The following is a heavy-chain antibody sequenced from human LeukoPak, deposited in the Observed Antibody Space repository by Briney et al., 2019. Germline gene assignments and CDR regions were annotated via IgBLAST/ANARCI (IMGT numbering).Heavy chain of an antibody. Sequence: SVKVSCKASGGTFSSYTISWVRQAPGQGLAWMGRIIPILGIANYAQKFQGRVTITADKSTSTAYMELSSLRSEDTAVYYCARTPDYDILTGYYRYYFDYWGQGTLVTVSS. CDR3: ARTPDYDILTGYYRYYFDY. D-gene: IGHD3-9*01. CDR1: GGTFSSYT. CDR2: IIPILGIA. V-gene: IGHV1-69*02. J-gene: IGHJ4*02.